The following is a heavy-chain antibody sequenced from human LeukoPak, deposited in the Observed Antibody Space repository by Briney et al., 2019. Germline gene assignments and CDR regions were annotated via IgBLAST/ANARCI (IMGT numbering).Heavy chain of an antibody. CDR2: VFHSGST. V-gene: IGHV4-39*01. D-gene: IGHD1-26*01. CDR3: ARQRGGSWVNDY. J-gene: IGHJ4*02. CDR1: DASISSSYFY. Sequence: PSETLSLTCTVSDASISSSYFYWSWIRQPPGKGLEWIGNVFHSGSTHYSPSLKSRVTISVDTSRKQFSLRLSAATAADTAVYYCARQRGGSWVNDYWGQGTLATVSS.